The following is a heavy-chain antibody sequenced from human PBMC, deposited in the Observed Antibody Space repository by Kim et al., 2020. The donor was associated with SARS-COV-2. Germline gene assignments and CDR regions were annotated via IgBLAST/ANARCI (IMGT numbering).Heavy chain of an antibody. CDR3: ARDPGRGYSYGTFDY. Sequence: PSLKSRVTISVDTSKNQFSLKLSSVTAADTAVYYCARDPGRGYSYGTFDYWGQGTLVTVSS. J-gene: IGHJ4*02. V-gene: IGHV4-59*01. D-gene: IGHD5-18*01.